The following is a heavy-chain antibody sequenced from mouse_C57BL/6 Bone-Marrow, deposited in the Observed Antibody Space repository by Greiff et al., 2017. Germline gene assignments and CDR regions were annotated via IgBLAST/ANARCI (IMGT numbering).Heavy chain of an antibody. CDR3: ARGKILDYLDY. CDR1: GYAFTNYL. V-gene: IGHV1-54*01. CDR2: INPGSGGT. Sequence: VQGVESGAELVRPGTSVKVSCKASGYAFTNYLIEWVKQRPGQGLEWIGVINPGSGGTNYNEKFKGKATLTADKSSSTAYMQLSSLTSEDSAVYCCARGKILDYLDYWGQGTTLTVSS. J-gene: IGHJ2*01.